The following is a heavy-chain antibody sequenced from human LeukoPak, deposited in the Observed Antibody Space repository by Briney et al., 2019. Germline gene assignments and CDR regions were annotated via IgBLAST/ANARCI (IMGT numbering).Heavy chain of an antibody. J-gene: IGHJ4*02. Sequence: PSETLSLTCTVSGYSISSGYYWGWIRQPPGKGLEWIGSIYYSGSTYYNPSLKSRVTISVDTSKNQFSLKLSSVTAADTAVYYCARLPSNYDFWSGYLYYFDFWGQGTLVTVSS. CDR1: GYSISSGYY. V-gene: IGHV4-38-2*02. CDR3: ARLPSNYDFWSGYLYYFDF. CDR2: IYYSGST. D-gene: IGHD3-3*01.